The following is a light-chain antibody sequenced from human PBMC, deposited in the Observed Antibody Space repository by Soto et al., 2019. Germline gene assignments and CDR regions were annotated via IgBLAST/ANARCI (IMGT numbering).Light chain of an antibody. CDR2: GNS. CDR1: SSNIGAGYD. CDR3: QSYDSRLSAHV. Sequence: QSVLTQPPSVSGAPGQRVTISCTGSSSNIGAGYDVHWYQQLPGTAPKLLIYGNSTRPSGVPDRFSGSKSGTSASLAITGLQAEDEADYYCQSYDSRLSAHVFGTGTKLTVL. J-gene: IGLJ1*01. V-gene: IGLV1-40*01.